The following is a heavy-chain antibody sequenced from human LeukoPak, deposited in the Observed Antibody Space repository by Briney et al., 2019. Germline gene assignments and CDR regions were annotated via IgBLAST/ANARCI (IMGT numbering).Heavy chain of an antibody. V-gene: IGHV1-69*01. Sequence: SVKVSCKASGGTFSSYAISWVRQAPGQGLEWMGGIIPIFGTANYAQKFQGRVTITADEPTSTAYMELSSLRSEDTAVYYCARGWPYDSSGYNQNYFDYWGQGTLVTVSS. CDR2: IIPIFGTA. CDR1: GGTFSSYA. CDR3: ARGWPYDSSGYNQNYFDY. D-gene: IGHD3-22*01. J-gene: IGHJ4*02.